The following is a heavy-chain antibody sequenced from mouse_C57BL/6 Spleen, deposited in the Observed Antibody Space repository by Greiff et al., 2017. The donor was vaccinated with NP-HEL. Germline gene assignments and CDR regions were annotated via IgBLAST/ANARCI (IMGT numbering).Heavy chain of an antibody. D-gene: IGHD1-1*01. CDR3: ARDLTTVVATDWYFDV. CDR1: GFTFSDYY. V-gene: IGHV5-16*01. Sequence: EVKVVESEGGLVQPGSSMKLSCTASGFTFSDYYMAWVRQVPEKGLEWVANINYDGSSTYYLDSLKSRFIISRDNAKNILYLQMSSLKSEDTATYYCARDLTTVVATDWYFDVWGTGTTVTVSS. J-gene: IGHJ1*03. CDR2: INYDGSST.